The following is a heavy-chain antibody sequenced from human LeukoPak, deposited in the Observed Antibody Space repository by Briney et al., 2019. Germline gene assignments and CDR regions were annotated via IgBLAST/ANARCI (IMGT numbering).Heavy chain of an antibody. D-gene: IGHD6-19*01. Sequence: KTGGSLRLSCAASGFTFSSQKMNWARQAPGKGLEWVAYISTSGDSTKYADSVEGRFTISRDNVENSLYLLMNSLRVDDTAVYYCVKNGWLDYWGQGIVVTVSS. CDR3: VKNGWLDY. CDR2: ISTSGDST. CDR1: GFTFSSQK. V-gene: IGHV3-21*01. J-gene: IGHJ4*02.